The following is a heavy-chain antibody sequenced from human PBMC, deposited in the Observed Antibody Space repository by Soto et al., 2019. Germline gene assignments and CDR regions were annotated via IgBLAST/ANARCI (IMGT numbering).Heavy chain of an antibody. CDR1: GGSISSDDYY. Sequence: QVQLQESGPGLVKPSQTLSLTCTVSGGSISSDDYYWSWIRQPPGKGLEWIGYIFYGGSTYYNPSLKSRVTISVDTSKTQFFLKLSSVTAADTAVYYCASEIAGGGGWFDPWGQGTPVTVSS. V-gene: IGHV4-30-4*01. CDR2: IFYGGST. D-gene: IGHD1-26*01. CDR3: ASEIAGGGGWFDP. J-gene: IGHJ5*02.